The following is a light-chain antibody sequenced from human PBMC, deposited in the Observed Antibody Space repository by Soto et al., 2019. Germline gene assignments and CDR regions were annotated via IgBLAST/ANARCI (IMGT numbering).Light chain of an antibody. J-gene: IGKJ1*01. CDR3: QQSDTTPWT. Sequence: DIQMTQSPSSVSASVGDRVTITCRASRSISSYLNWYQQKPGKAPKLLIYEASSLQSGVPSRFSGSGSGTDFTLTVSSLQPDDFATYYCQQSDTTPWTFGQGTKVDIK. CDR1: RSISSY. V-gene: IGKV1-39*01. CDR2: EAS.